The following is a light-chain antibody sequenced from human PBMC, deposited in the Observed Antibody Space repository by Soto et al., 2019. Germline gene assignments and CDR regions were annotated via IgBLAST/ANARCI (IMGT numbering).Light chain of an antibody. CDR3: HQYNAWPGT. V-gene: IGKV3-15*01. CDR1: QNVNNY. CDR2: GAS. J-gene: IGKJ1*01. Sequence: EIVMTQSPATLSVSPGERATLSCRTSQNVNNYLAWYQQKPGQAPRLLINGASTRATGVPARFSGSGSGSEFTLTISSLQSEDFAVFYCHQYNAWPGTFGQGTKVAIK.